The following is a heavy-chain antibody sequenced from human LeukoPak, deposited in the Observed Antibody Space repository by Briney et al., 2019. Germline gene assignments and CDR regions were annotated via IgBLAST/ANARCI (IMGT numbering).Heavy chain of an antibody. D-gene: IGHD3-10*01. CDR1: GGSISRGTYY. CDR2: IYYSGST. J-gene: IGHJ3*02. V-gene: IGHV4-39*01. Sequence: PSETLSLTCTVSGGSISRGTYYWGWIRQPPGKGLEWLGSIYYSGSTHRNPSLKSRGTISVDTSKNEFSLKLTSVTAADTAVYYYARHFRGYYYDALDIWGQGTMVTVSS. CDR3: ARHFRGYYYDALDI.